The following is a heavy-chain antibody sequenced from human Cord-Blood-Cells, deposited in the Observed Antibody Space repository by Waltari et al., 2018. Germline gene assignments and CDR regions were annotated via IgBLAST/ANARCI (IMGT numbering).Heavy chain of an antibody. J-gene: IGHJ5*02. CDR3: ATTVTNWFDP. D-gene: IGHD4-17*01. CDR1: GYSISSGYY. V-gene: IGHV4-38-2*02. Sequence: QVQLQESGPGLVKPSEPLSLTCTVSGYSISSGYYWGWIRQPPGKGLEWIGSIYHSGSTYYNPSLKSRVTISVDTSKNQFSLKLSSVTAADTAVYYCATTVTNWFDPWGQGTLVTVSS. CDR2: IYHSGST.